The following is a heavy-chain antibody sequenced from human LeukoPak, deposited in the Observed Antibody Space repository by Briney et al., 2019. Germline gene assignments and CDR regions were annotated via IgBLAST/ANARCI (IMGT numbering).Heavy chain of an antibody. J-gene: IGHJ4*02. CDR2: ISYDGSNK. Sequence: GGSLRLSCAASGFTFSSYAMHWVRQAPGKGLEWVALISYDGSNKYYADSVKGRFTISRDNSKNTLYLQMNSLRAEDTAVYYCARAYCSSTSCNAFDYWGQGTLVTVSS. V-gene: IGHV3-30*04. CDR1: GFTFSSYA. CDR3: ARAYCSSTSCNAFDY. D-gene: IGHD2-2*01.